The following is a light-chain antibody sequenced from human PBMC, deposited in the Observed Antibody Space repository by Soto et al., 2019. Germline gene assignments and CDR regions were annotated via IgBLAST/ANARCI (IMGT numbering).Light chain of an antibody. Sequence: EIVMTQSPATLSVSAGERATISCRASQGVSRNLAWYQQKPGQAPRLLIYGASTRATGIPARFSGSGSGTDFTLTISSLQSEDFAVYYCQQYNNSSWTFGQGTKVEIK. CDR1: QGVSRN. CDR2: GAS. CDR3: QQYNNSSWT. V-gene: IGKV3-15*01. J-gene: IGKJ1*01.